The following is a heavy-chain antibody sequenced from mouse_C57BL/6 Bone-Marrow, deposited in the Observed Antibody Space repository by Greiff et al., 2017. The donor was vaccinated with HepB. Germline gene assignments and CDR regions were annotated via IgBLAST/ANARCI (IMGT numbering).Heavy chain of an antibody. CDR1: GFSFNTYA. CDR3: VRHSNLRRGYYAMDY. Sequence: EVQVVESGGGLVQPKGSLKLSCAASGFSFNTYAMNWVRQAPGKGLEWVARIRSKSNNYATYYADSVKDRFTISRDDSESMLYLQMNNLKTEDTAMYYCVRHSNLRRGYYAMDYWGQGTSVTVSS. D-gene: IGHD2-12*01. J-gene: IGHJ4*01. CDR2: IRSKSNNYAT. V-gene: IGHV10-1*01.